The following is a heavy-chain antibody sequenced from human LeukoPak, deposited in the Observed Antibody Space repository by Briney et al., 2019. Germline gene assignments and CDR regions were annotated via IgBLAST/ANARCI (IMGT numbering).Heavy chain of an antibody. J-gene: IGHJ4*02. D-gene: IGHD4-17*01. CDR1: GGTFSSYA. CDR3: AIWPTVSNHYFDY. V-gene: IGHV1-69*01. Sequence: SVKVSCKASGGTFSSYAISWVRQAPGQGLERMGGIIPIFGTANYAQKFQGRVTITADESTSTAYMELSSLRSEDTAVYYCAIWPTVSNHYFDYWGQGTLVTVSS. CDR2: IIPIFGTA.